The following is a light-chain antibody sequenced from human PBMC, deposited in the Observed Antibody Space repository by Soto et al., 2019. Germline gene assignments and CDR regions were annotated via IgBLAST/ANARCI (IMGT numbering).Light chain of an antibody. CDR1: QSVSSSY. V-gene: IGKV3D-20*02. CDR3: QQRARWLST. J-gene: IGKJ2*02. Sequence: VLTQTTGTLYLSSGGRATLSCRASQSVSSSYLAWYQQKPGQAPRLLIYGTSSRATGIPDRFSGSGSGTDFTLTISSLEPEDFAVYYCQQRARWLSTFGPGTMADIK. CDR2: GTS.